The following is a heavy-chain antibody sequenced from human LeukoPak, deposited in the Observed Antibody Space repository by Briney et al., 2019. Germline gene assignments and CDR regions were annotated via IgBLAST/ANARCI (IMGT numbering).Heavy chain of an antibody. J-gene: IGHJ4*02. Sequence: PGGSLRLSCAASGFTFSSYGMHWVRQAPGKGLEWVANIKQDGSEKYYVDSVKGRFTISRDNAKNSLYLQVNSLRAEDTAVYHCARIHESGSYFFDYWGQGTLVTVSS. CDR2: IKQDGSEK. CDR3: ARIHESGSYFFDY. CDR1: GFTFSSYG. V-gene: IGHV3-7*01. D-gene: IGHD3-10*01.